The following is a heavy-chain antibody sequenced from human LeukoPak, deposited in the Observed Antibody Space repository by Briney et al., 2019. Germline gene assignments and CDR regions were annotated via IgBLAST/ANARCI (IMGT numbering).Heavy chain of an antibody. CDR3: ARDHTRLLSYYYYYMDV. CDR1: GYTFTTYY. CDR2: ISAYNGNT. J-gene: IGHJ6*03. Sequence: AASVKVSCKASGYTFTTYYVHWVRQAPGQGLEWMGWISAYNGNTNYAQKFQGRVTMTRDTSISTAYMELSRLTSDDTAVYYCARDHTRLLSYYYYYMDVWGKGTMVTISS. V-gene: IGHV1-2*02. D-gene: IGHD2/OR15-2a*01.